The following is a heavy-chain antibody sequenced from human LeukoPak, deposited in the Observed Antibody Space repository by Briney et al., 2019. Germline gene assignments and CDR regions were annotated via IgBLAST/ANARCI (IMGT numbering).Heavy chain of an antibody. CDR3: ARDPGDYYGSGSSDAFDI. Sequence: PGRSLRLSCAASGFTFSSYGMHWVRQAPGKGLEWVAVIWYDGSNKCYADSVKGRFTISRDNSKNTLYLQMNSLRAEDTAVYYCARDPGDYYGSGSSDAFDIWGQGTMVTVSS. D-gene: IGHD3-10*01. J-gene: IGHJ3*02. V-gene: IGHV3-33*01. CDR2: IWYDGSNK. CDR1: GFTFSSYG.